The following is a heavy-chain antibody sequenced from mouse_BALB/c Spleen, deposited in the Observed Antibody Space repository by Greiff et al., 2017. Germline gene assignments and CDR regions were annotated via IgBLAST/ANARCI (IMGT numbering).Heavy chain of an antibody. Sequence: QVQLQQSGAELAKPGASVKMSCKASGYTFPGYWMHWVKQRPGQGLEWIGYINPSTGYTEYNQKFKDKATLTADKSSSTAYMQLSSLTSEDSAVYYCARRDYYGSSYSAMDYWGQGTSVTVSS. CDR2: INPSTGYT. CDR1: GYTFPGYW. V-gene: IGHV1-7*01. CDR3: ARRDYYGSSYSAMDY. D-gene: IGHD1-1*01. J-gene: IGHJ4*01.